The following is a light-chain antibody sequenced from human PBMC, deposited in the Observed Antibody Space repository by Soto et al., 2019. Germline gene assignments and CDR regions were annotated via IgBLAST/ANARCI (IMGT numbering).Light chain of an antibody. V-gene: IGKV1-5*01. CDR3: QQYYSYSAT. Sequence: DIQMTQSPSTLSASVGDRVTITCRASQSISSWLAWYQQKPGKDPQMLMYYESTFERGVASRLCGSRSGTALILTISSLQPDDYATYYCQQYYSYSATFGQGTKVDIK. CDR2: YES. J-gene: IGKJ1*01. CDR1: QSISSW.